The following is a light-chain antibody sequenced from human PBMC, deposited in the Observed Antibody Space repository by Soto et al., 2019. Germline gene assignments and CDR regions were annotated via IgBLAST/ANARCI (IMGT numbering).Light chain of an antibody. V-gene: IGLV1-40*01. CDR1: SSNIGAGFD. J-gene: IGLJ2*01. Sequence: QAVVTQPPSVSGAPGQRVTISCTGSSSNIGAGFDVHWYQQLPGTAPKLLIYGNNRRPSGVPDRFSGSRSGTSGSLAITGLQAEDEADYYCQSYDSSLSGVVFGGGTKLTVL. CDR2: GNN. CDR3: QSYDSSLSGVV.